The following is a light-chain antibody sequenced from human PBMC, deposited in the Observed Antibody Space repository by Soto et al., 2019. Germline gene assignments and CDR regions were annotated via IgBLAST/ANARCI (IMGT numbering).Light chain of an antibody. CDR2: EVT. Sequence: QSALTQPASVSGSPGQSVTISCTGTSNDVGGYNYVSWYRQYPGKAPKLLIFEVTSRPSGVPDRFSGSKSGNTASLTVSGLQAEDEAHYYCSSYAGSNTGVFGGGTKLTVL. V-gene: IGLV2-8*01. CDR3: SSYAGSNTGV. CDR1: SNDVGGYNY. J-gene: IGLJ3*02.